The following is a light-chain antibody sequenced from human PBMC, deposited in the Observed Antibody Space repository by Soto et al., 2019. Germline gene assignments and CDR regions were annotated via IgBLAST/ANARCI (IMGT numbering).Light chain of an antibody. CDR3: NSYTSSSTLVL. V-gene: IGLV2-14*01. Sequence: QSALTQPASVSGSPGQSITISCTGTSGDVGGYNFVSWYQQHPGKAPKLIIYEVSNRPSGVSNRFSSSKSGNTASLTISGLQAEDEADYDCNSYTSSSTLVLFGGGTKLTVL. J-gene: IGLJ2*01. CDR1: SGDVGGYNF. CDR2: EVS.